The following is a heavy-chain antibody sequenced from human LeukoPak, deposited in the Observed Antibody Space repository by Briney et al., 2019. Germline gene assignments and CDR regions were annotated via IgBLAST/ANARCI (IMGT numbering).Heavy chain of an antibody. D-gene: IGHD3-3*01. V-gene: IGHV1-18*01. J-gene: IGHJ1*01. CDR1: GYTFTSYG. CDR3: ARVGYDFWSGYYDFQH. CDR2: ISAYNGNT. Sequence: ASVKVSCKASGYTFTSYGVSWVRQAPGQGLEWMGWISAYNGNTNYAQKLQGRVTMNKDTSKSTAYMELRSLRSDDTAVYYCARVGYDFWSGYYDFQHWGQGTLVTVSS.